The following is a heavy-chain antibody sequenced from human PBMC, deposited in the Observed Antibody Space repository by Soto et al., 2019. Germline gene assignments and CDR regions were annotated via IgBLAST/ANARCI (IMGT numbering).Heavy chain of an antibody. CDR2: ITPSGGNT. Sequence: GGSLRLSCAASGFTFSSHAMNWVRQAPGKGLEWVSGITPSGGNTFYAESVKGRFTMSRDNSKDTLHLHMNSLRAEDTAVYYCGKGGVYDWLLRGCFAYWGRRSLFAVSS. CDR3: GKGGVYDWLLRGCFAY. CDR1: GFTFSSHA. D-gene: IGHD3-9*01. V-gene: IGHV3-23*01. J-gene: IGHJ4*02.